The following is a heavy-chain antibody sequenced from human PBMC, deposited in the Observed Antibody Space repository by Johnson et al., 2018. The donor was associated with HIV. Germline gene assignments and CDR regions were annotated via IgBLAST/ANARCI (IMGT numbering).Heavy chain of an antibody. J-gene: IGHJ3*02. Sequence: QEQLVESGGGVVQPGRSLRLSCAASGFTFSSYGMHWVRQAPGKGLEWVAVIWYDGSNKYYADSVKGRFTISRDNSKNTLYLQMNSLRAEDTAVYYCAKQHEQLVEPDAFDIWGQGTMVTVSS. CDR3: AKQHEQLVEPDAFDI. V-gene: IGHV3-33*06. CDR2: IWYDGSNK. CDR1: GFTFSSYG. D-gene: IGHD6-6*01.